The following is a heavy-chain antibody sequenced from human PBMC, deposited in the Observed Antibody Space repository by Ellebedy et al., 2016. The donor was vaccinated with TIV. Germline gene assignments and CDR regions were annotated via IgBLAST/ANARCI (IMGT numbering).Heavy chain of an antibody. CDR3: ARHASGFDLDY. D-gene: IGHD5-12*01. V-gene: IGHV5-51*01. J-gene: IGHJ4*02. CDR2: IFPSDAVT. CDR1: GYIFTASW. Sequence: GESLKISCEASGYIFTASWIGWVRQVHGNGLERMGMIFPSDAVTIYSPSFLGQVTMSADKSITTAYLQWGSLKASDSGIYFFARHASGFDLDYWGQGTLVTVSS.